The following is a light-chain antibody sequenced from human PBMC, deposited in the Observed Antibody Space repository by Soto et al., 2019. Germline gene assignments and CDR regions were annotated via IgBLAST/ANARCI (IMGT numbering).Light chain of an antibody. CDR2: GVS. V-gene: IGKV3-20*01. CDR1: QSVNSRF. J-gene: IGKJ3*01. Sequence: EIELTQSPGTLSLSPGERATLSCRASQSVNSRFLAWYQQKPGQAPSLLIYGVSSRATGIPDRFSGSGSGTDFTLIISRLEPEDFAVYYCQHYDGPPFTFGPGTKVDIK. CDR3: QHYDGPPFT.